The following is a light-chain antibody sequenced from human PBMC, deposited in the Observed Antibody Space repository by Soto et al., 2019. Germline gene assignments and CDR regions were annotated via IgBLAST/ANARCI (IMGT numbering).Light chain of an antibody. CDR1: QSVSSSY. Sequence: EIVLTQSPGTLSLSPGERATLSCRASQSVSSSYLAWYQQKPGQAPRLLIYGASSRATGIPDRFSGSGSGTDFTLTISRLEPEDFGVFFCQQYATSPALTFGGGTKVEIK. CDR2: GAS. V-gene: IGKV3-20*01. CDR3: QQYATSPALT. J-gene: IGKJ4*01.